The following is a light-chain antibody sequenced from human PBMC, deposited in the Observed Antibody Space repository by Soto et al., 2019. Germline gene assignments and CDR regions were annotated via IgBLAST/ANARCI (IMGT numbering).Light chain of an antibody. V-gene: IGKV3-15*01. J-gene: IGKJ4*01. Sequence: ELVMTQSQATLSVSPGQRSPLSCRASQSVSSNLAWYQQKPGQAPRLLIYGASTRATGIPARFSGSGFGTDFTLTISSLQPEDLATYYCQQSHSTPLTFGGGTKVDIK. CDR1: QSVSSN. CDR3: QQSHSTPLT. CDR2: GAS.